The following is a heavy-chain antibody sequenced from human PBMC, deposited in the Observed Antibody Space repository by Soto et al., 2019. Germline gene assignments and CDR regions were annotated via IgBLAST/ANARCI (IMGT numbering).Heavy chain of an antibody. CDR1: GFIFSNYD. D-gene: IGHD3-10*01. J-gene: IGHJ5*02. V-gene: IGHV3-13*01. CDR2: IGVAGDT. CDR3: VRGLPGGFDP. Sequence: PGGSLRLSCAASGFIFSNYDMHWVRQTSGHGLEWVSRIGVAGDTNYSGSVKGRFTISRQNAKNSFFLQMNSPRAGDTAVYYCVRGLPGGFDPWGQGTLVTGSS.